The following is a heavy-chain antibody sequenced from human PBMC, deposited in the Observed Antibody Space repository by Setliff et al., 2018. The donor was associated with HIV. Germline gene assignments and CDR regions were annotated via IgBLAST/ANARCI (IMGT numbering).Heavy chain of an antibody. D-gene: IGHD3-10*01. CDR1: GGSTSSSSYY. J-gene: IGHJ5*02. CDR2: IHYSGST. Sequence: SETLSLTCTVSGGSTSSSSYYWGWIRQPPGKGLEWIGTIHYSGSTYYNPSLKSRVTISVDTSKNQFSLKLSSVTAADTAVYYCATYADRESNRFDPWGQGILVTVSS. V-gene: IGHV4-39*01. CDR3: ATYADRESNRFDP.